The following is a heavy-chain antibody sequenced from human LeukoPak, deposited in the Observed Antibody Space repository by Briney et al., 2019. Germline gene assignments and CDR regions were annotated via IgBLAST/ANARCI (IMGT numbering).Heavy chain of an antibody. D-gene: IGHD5-12*01. CDR1: GVSSSDYW. V-gene: IGHV3-74*01. Sequence: PRGSLRLSCAAAGVSSSDYWMHWVRQVQGKGLGWVSRITTDGSRIIYADSVKGRFTISRDNAKNTVYSQMNSRRADDTAVYFCARAPQIGFSGFDKNYWGQGTLVTVSS. CDR2: ITTDGSRI. J-gene: IGHJ4*02. CDR3: ARAPQIGFSGFDKNY.